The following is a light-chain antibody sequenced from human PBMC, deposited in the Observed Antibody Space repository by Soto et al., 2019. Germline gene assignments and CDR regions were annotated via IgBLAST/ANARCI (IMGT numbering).Light chain of an antibody. CDR3: QQYNDWWR. CDR2: GAS. J-gene: IGKJ1*01. V-gene: IGKV3-15*01. CDR1: QSVRSS. Sequence: VLTHSPPTLSVSPGERASLSCRASQSVRSSLAWYQQQPCQAPRRLIYGASTMAAGFPARFSGSGSGTEFTLTASSLQSEDCAVYSCQQYNDWWRFGQGTRWIS.